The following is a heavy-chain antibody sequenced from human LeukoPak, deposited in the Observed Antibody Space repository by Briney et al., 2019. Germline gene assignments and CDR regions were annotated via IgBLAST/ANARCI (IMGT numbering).Heavy chain of an antibody. D-gene: IGHD1-26*01. CDR1: GFTFSTYS. J-gene: IGHJ4*02. CDR2: ISSRSTI. V-gene: IGHV3-48*01. Sequence: PGGSLRLSCVASGFTFSTYSMNWVRPAPGKGLEWVSHISSRSTIYYADSVKGRFTISRHNAKNSPYLQLYSLRAEDTAVYYCASALVGTTTYWGEGTLVTVSS. CDR3: ASALVGTTTY.